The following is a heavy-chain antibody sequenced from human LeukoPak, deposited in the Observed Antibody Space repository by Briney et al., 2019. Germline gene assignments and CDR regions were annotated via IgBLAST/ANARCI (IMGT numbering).Heavy chain of an antibody. V-gene: IGHV3-23*01. D-gene: IGHD3-22*01. J-gene: IGHJ5*01. Sequence: SLRLSCAGSGFTFNNYGMSWVRQAPGEGVGGVSGNSGSGNTYYADSVKGRFTISRDNSKNMLYLQMYRLRAEDTALYYCAKDDFITAGVFDSWGQGTLVTVSS. CDR3: AKDDFITAGVFDS. CDR2: NSGSGNT. CDR1: GFTFNNYG.